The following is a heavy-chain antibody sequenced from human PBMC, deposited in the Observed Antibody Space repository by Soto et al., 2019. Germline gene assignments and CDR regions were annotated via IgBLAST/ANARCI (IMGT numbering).Heavy chain of an antibody. CDR3: TADLSPPEGPSYPIDY. J-gene: IGHJ4*02. Sequence: EVQLVESGGGLVTPGGSLRLSCVVSGFTFNNAWMNWVRQAPGKGLEWVGRMKSNWATDYAAFVKGRFTFSRDDSRGTLYLQMNSLETEDTAVYYCTADLSPPEGPSYPIDYWGQGTLVTVSS. V-gene: IGHV3-15*01. CDR1: GFTFNNAW. D-gene: IGHD1-26*01. CDR2: MKSNWAT.